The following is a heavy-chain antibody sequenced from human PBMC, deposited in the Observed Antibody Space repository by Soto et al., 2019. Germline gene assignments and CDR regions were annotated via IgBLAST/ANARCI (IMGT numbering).Heavy chain of an antibody. CDR1: GFTFDDYA. Sequence: GGSLRLSCAASGFTFDDYAMHWVRQAPGKGLEWVSGISWNSGSIGYADSVKGRFTISRDNAKNSLYLQMNSLRAEDTALYYCAKDLGYCSGGSCSKPDYYYYGMDVWGQGT. D-gene: IGHD2-15*01. CDR3: AKDLGYCSGGSCSKPDYYYYGMDV. J-gene: IGHJ6*02. CDR2: ISWNSGSI. V-gene: IGHV3-9*01.